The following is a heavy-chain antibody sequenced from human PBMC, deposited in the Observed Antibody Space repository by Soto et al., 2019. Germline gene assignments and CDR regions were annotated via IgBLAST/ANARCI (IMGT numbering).Heavy chain of an antibody. CDR3: ASLLYSSGWYYFDY. V-gene: IGHV1-8*01. J-gene: IGHJ4*02. D-gene: IGHD6-19*01. CDR2: MNPNSGNT. Sequence: QVRLVQSGAEVKKPGASVKVSCKASGYTFTSYDINWVRQATGQGLEWMGWMNPNSGNTGYAQKFQGRDTMTRNTSISTAYMELSSLRSEDTAVYYCASLLYSSGWYYFDYWGQGTLVTVSS. CDR1: GYTFTSYD.